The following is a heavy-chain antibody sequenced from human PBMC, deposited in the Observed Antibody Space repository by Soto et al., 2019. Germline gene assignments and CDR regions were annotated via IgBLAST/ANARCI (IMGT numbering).Heavy chain of an antibody. CDR1: GDSVSSNSAG. J-gene: IGHJ6*02. CDR3: TGITWFRGMDV. Sequence: LSCSASGDSVSSNSAGWNWIRQSPSRGLEWLGRTYYKSKWNNDYALSVKSRITINPDTSKNQFSLHLYSVTPEDTAVYYCTGITWFRGMDVWGQGTPVTVSS. D-gene: IGHD3-10*01. V-gene: IGHV6-1*01. CDR2: TYYKSKWNN.